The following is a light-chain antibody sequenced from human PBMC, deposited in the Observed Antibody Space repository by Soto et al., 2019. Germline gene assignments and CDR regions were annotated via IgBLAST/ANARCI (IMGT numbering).Light chain of an antibody. CDR3: QSYDNSLSGSRV. CDR2: DNS. Sequence: QSVLTPPPSVSGAPGQRVTISCTGSSSNIGGGYDVHWYQQFPGTAPKLLIYDNSNRPSGVPDRFSGSKSGTSASLAITGLQAEYEADYYCQSYDNSLSGSRVFGGGTKLTVL. J-gene: IGLJ3*02. CDR1: SSNIGGGYD. V-gene: IGLV1-40*01.